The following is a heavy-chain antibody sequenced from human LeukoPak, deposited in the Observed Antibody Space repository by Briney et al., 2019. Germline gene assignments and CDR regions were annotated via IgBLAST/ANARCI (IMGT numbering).Heavy chain of an antibody. Sequence: SETLSLTCTVSGGSISSYYWGWIRQPPGEGLEWIGYIYYTGSTNYNPSLKSRVTISVDTSKNQFSLKLSSVTAADTAVYYCAREYSNYGVDYWGQGTLVTVSS. D-gene: IGHD4-11*01. CDR2: IYYTGST. CDR3: AREYSNYGVDY. J-gene: IGHJ4*02. V-gene: IGHV4-59*12. CDR1: GGSISSYY.